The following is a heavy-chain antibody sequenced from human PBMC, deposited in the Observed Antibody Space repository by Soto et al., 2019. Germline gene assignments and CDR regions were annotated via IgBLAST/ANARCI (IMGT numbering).Heavy chain of an antibody. D-gene: IGHD3-16*02. CDR3: ARDRYHEHWFDP. J-gene: IGHJ5*02. CDR2: IYYSGST. Sequence: SETLSLTCTVSGGSISSYYWSWIRQPPGKGLEWIGYIYYSGSTNYNPSLKSRVTISVDTSKNQFSLKLSSVTAADTAVYYCARDRYHEHWFDPWGQGTLVTVSS. V-gene: IGHV4-59*01. CDR1: GGSISSYY.